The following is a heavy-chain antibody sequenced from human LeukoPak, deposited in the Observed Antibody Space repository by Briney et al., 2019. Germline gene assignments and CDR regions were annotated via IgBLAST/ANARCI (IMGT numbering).Heavy chain of an antibody. CDR1: GDSVSSISAA. CDR3: ARGSFVCTSTICSHWYPMDV. V-gene: IGHV6-1*01. Sequence: SQTLSLICAISGDSVSSISAAWNWIRQSPSRGLKWLGRTYYRSKWYNDYAVSVKSRVTINPDTSKNQFSLQLNSVTPEDTAVYYCARGSFVCTSTICSHWYPMDVWGKGTTVTVSS. D-gene: IGHD2-2*01. J-gene: IGHJ6*03. CDR2: TYYRSKWYN.